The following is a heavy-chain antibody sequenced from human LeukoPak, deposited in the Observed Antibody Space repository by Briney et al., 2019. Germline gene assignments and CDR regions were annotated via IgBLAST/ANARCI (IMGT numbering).Heavy chain of an antibody. V-gene: IGHV4-34*01. CDR1: GGSFSGYY. CDR2: INHSGST. Sequence: SETLSLTCAVYGGSFSGYYWSWIRQPPGKGLEWIGEINHSGSTNYNPSLKSRVTISVDTSKNQFSLKLSSVTAADTAVYYCARDNTGGSGSYYNADAFDIWGQGTMVTVSS. D-gene: IGHD3-10*01. J-gene: IGHJ3*02. CDR3: ARDNTGGSGSYYNADAFDI.